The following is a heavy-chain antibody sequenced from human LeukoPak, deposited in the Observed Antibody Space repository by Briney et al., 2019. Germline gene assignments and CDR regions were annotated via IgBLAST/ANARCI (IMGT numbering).Heavy chain of an antibody. CDR3: ARVTYYYGSGSYYDFDY. CDR2: MNPNSGNT. D-gene: IGHD3-10*01. Sequence: ASVKVSCKASGYTFTSYDINWVRQATGQGLEWMGWMNPNSGNTGYAQKFQGRVTMTRNTSISTAYMELSSLRSEDTAVYYCARVTYYYGSGSYYDFDYWGQETLVTVSS. J-gene: IGHJ4*02. CDR1: GYTFTSYD. V-gene: IGHV1-8*01.